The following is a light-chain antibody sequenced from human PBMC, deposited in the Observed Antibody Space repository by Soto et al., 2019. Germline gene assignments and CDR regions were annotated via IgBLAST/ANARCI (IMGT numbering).Light chain of an antibody. J-gene: IGKJ3*01. CDR2: GAS. CDR3: QQYGRSLFT. V-gene: IGKV3-20*01. Sequence: EIVLTQSPGTLSLSPGERATLSCRASQSVSSSYLAWYQQKPGQAPRLLIYGASSRATVIPDRFSGSGSGTDFTLTISRLEPEDFAVYYCQQYGRSLFTFGPGTKVDIK. CDR1: QSVSSSY.